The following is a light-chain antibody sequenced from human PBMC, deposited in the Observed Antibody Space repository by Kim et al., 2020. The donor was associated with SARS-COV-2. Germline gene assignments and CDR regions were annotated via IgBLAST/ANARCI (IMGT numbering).Light chain of an antibody. CDR1: QSVSSN. V-gene: IGKV3-15*01. J-gene: IGKJ5*01. CDR2: GAS. Sequence: VSPGERATLSCRASQSVSSNLAWYQQKPGQAPRRLIYGASTRATGIPARFSGSGSGTEFTLTISSLQSEDFAVYYCQQYNNWPITFGQGTRLEIK. CDR3: QQYNNWPIT.